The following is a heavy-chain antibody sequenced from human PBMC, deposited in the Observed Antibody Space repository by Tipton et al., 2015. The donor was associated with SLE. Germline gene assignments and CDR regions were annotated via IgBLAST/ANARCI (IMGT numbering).Heavy chain of an antibody. CDR3: ARDLVRSWFDP. CDR2: INHSGST. Sequence: TLSLTCAVYGGSFSEYYWSWIRQPPGKGLEWIGEINHSGSTNYNPSLKSRITISVDTSKNQFSVKLTSVTAADTAVYYCARDLVRSWFDPWGQGTLVTVSS. J-gene: IGHJ5*02. V-gene: IGHV4-34*01. D-gene: IGHD3-10*01. CDR1: GGSFSEYY.